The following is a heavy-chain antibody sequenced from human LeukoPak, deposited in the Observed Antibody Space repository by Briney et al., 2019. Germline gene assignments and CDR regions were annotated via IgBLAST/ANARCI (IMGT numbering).Heavy chain of an antibody. CDR1: GGSISSGSYY. Sequence: SETLSLTCTVSGGSISSGSYYWSWIRQPAGKGLEWIGRIYTSGSTNYNPSLKSRVTISVDTSKNQFSLKLSSVTAADTAVYYCARRSYYYDSSGYYYSFDYWGQGTLVTVSS. D-gene: IGHD3-22*01. CDR3: ARRSYYYDSSGYYYSFDY. CDR2: IYTSGST. V-gene: IGHV4-61*02. J-gene: IGHJ4*02.